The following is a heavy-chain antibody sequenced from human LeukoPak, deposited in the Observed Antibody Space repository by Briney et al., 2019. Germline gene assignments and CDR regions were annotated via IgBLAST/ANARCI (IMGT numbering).Heavy chain of an antibody. Sequence: SETLSLTCTVSGGSISSSSYYWGWIRQPPGKGLEWIGNIYYSGSTYYNPSLKSRVTISVDTSKNQFSLKLSSVTAADTAVYYCAKGYCRGNSCYDDRGAFDYWGQGTLVTVSS. CDR2: IYYSGST. CDR3: AKGYCRGNSCYDDRGAFDY. D-gene: IGHD2-2*01. V-gene: IGHV4-39*07. CDR1: GGSISSSSYY. J-gene: IGHJ4*02.